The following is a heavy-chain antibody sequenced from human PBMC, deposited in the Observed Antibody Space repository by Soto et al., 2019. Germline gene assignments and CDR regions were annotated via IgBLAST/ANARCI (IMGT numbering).Heavy chain of an antibody. V-gene: IGHV4-59*01. Sequence: PSETLSLTCTVSGGSISSYYWSWIRQPPGKGLEWIGYIYNSGSINYNPSLQSRVTISLDTSKNQFSLKLSSMTAADTAVYYCARDRYFGYWGQGTLVTVSS. CDR3: ARDRYFGY. J-gene: IGHJ4*02. CDR1: GGSISSYY. CDR2: IYNSGSI.